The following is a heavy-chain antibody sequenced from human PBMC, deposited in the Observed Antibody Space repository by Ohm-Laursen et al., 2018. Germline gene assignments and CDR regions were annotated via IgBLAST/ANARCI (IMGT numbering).Heavy chain of an antibody. J-gene: IGHJ4*02. CDR3: ARDNFRRSNLGY. CDR1: GFTFSSYS. Sequence: SLRFSCAASGFTFSSYSMNWVRQAPGKGLEWVSSISSSSSYIYYADSVKGRFTISRDNAKNSLYLQMNSLRAEDTAVYYCARDNFRRSNLGYWGQGTLVTVSS. D-gene: IGHD3-16*01. CDR2: ISSSSSYI. V-gene: IGHV3-21*01.